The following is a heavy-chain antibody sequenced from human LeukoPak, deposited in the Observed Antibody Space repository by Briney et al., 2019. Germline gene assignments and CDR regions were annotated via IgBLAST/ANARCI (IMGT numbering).Heavy chain of an antibody. CDR1: GFTFSRYW. CDR3: ATVAGDCSGGRCYLLRFDY. Sequence: GGSLRLSCAVSGFTFSRYWMSWVRQAPGKGLEWVANIKLDGSEKDYVDSVKGRFTISRDNAKNSLYLQMNSLRGDDTAVYYCATVAGDCSGGRCYLLRFDYWGQGTLVTVSS. J-gene: IGHJ4*02. V-gene: IGHV3-7*01. CDR2: IKLDGSEK. D-gene: IGHD2-15*01.